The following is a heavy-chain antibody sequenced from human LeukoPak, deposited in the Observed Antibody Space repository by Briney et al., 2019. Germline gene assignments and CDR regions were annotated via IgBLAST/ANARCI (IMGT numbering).Heavy chain of an antibody. Sequence: GGSLRLSCAASGFTFSSYGMHWVRQAPDKGLEWVAVIWYDGSNKYYADSVKGRFTISRDNSKNTLYLQMNSLRAEDTAVYYCARDGALTIFGVVMDVWGQGTTVTVSS. CDR2: IWYDGSNK. CDR3: ARDGALTIFGVVMDV. CDR1: GFTFSSYG. V-gene: IGHV3-33*01. D-gene: IGHD3-3*01. J-gene: IGHJ6*02.